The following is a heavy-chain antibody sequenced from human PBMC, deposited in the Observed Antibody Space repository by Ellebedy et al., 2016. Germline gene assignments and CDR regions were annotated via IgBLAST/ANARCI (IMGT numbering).Heavy chain of an antibody. D-gene: IGHD3-10*01. CDR1: GGSINSYY. J-gene: IGHJ4*02. CDR3: AREPPSYGSGNYYIGYFDY. CDR2: IFSSGNT. Sequence: SETLSLTXTVSGGSINSYYWSWIRQLPGKGLEWIGYIFSSGNTNYSPSLKSRVTISVDTSKNQFSLRLSSVTAADTAVYYCAREPPSYGSGNYYIGYFDYWGLGTLVTVSS. V-gene: IGHV4-59*01.